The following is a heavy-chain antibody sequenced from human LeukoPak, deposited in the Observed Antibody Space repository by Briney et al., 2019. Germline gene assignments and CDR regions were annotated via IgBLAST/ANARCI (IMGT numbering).Heavy chain of an antibody. CDR3: ADLYPGGGTTLDH. CDR2: IYYSGRA. CDR1: GRSISSSSHY. V-gene: IGHV4-39*07. Sequence: SETLSLTCTVSGRSISSSSHYWGWLRQPPGKGLEWIVRIYYSGRAYYNPSLKSRVTTSLDTSKNQFSLKLNSLTAADTAVYYCADLYPGGGTTLDHWGQRIVVTVST. J-gene: IGHJ4*02. D-gene: IGHD1-1*01.